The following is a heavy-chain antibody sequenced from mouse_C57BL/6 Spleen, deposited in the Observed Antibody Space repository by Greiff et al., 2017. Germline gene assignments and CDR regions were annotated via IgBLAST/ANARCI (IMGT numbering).Heavy chain of an antibody. J-gene: IGHJ4*01. CDR3: ARAITTVVHYYAMDY. Sequence: QVQLQQPGAELVKPGASVKMSCKASGYTFTSYWITWVKQRPGQGLEWIGDIYPGSGSTNYNEKFKGKATLTVDTSSSTAYMQLSSLTSEDSAVYYCARAITTVVHYYAMDYWGQGTSVTVSS. V-gene: IGHV1-55*01. D-gene: IGHD1-1*01. CDR2: IYPGSGST. CDR1: GYTFTSYW.